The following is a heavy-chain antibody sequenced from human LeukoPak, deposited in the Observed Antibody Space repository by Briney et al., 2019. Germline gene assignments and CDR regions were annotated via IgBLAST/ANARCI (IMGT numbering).Heavy chain of an antibody. CDR3: ARDFKYYGSSGYYAFDI. V-gene: IGHV4-61*08. CDR1: GGSISSGGYY. D-gene: IGHD3-22*01. J-gene: IGHJ3*02. Sequence: SETLSLTCTVSGGSISSGGYYWSWIRQHPGKGLEWIGYIYDSGSTNYNPSLKSRITISVDTSKNQFSLKLTSVTAADTAVYYCARDFKYYGSSGYYAFDIWGQGTMVTVSS. CDR2: IYDSGST.